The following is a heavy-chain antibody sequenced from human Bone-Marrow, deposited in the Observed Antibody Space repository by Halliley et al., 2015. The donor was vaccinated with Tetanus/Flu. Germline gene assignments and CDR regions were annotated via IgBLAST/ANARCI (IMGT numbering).Heavy chain of an antibody. CDR3: VTQRHYDSSGYSEFDY. D-gene: IGHD3-22*01. J-gene: IGHJ4*02. CDR1: GFTFSKYV. V-gene: IGHV3-23*01. Sequence: SLRLSCVASGFTFSKYVMGWVRQAPGKGLQWVSTISGSGAATYYADSVKGRFTGSRDNSKNTVFLQMDSLRAEDTALYYCVTQRHYDSSGYSEFDYWGQGALVTVSS. CDR2: ISGSGAAT.